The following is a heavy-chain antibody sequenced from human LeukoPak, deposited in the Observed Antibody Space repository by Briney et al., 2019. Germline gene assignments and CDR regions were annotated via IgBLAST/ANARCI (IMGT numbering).Heavy chain of an antibody. CDR2: IKQDGSEK. Sequence: GGSLRLSCAASGFTFSSYWMSWVRQAPGKGLEWVANIKQDGSEKYYVDSVKGRFTISKDNAKNSLYLQMNSLGAEDTAVYYCAKAGGGDWGAFDIWGQGTMVTVSS. J-gene: IGHJ3*02. V-gene: IGHV3-7*03. D-gene: IGHD2-21*02. CDR1: GFTFSSYW. CDR3: AKAGGGDWGAFDI.